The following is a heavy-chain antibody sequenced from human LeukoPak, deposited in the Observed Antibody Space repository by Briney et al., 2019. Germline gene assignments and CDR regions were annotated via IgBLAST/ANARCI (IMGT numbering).Heavy chain of an antibody. CDR3: ARGEGAGSYPAYYFDY. CDR2: IYYSGST. CDR1: GGSISSYY. J-gene: IGHJ4*02. D-gene: IGHD3-10*01. V-gene: IGHV4-59*01. Sequence: SQTLSPTCTVSGGSISSYYWSWIRQPPGKGLEWIGYIYYSGSTNYNPSLKSRVTISVDTSKNQFSLKLSSVTAADTAVYYCARGEGAGSYPAYYFDYWGQGTLVTVSS.